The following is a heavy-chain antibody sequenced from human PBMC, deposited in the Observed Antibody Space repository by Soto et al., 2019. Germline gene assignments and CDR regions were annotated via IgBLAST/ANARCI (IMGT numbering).Heavy chain of an antibody. CDR1: GGSISSYY. J-gene: IGHJ6*02. V-gene: IGHV4-59*01. Sequence: SETLSLTCTVSGGSISSYYWSWIRQPPGKGLEWIGYIYYSGSTNYNPSLKSRVTISVDTSKNQFSLKLSSVTAADTAVYYCARDHSSSWQYYYYGMDVWGQGTTVT. CDR2: IYYSGST. CDR3: ARDHSSSWQYYYYGMDV. D-gene: IGHD6-13*01.